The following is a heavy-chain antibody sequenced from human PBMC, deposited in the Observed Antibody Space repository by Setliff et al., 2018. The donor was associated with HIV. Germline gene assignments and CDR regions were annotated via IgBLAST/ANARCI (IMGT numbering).Heavy chain of an antibody. V-gene: IGHV4-39*01. CDR3: ARGGGAVAGPFDY. CDR1: GGSISSVNYY. D-gene: IGHD6-19*01. Sequence: LSLTCTVSGGSISSVNYYWGWIRQPPGKGLEWIGNIYYSGSTYYNPSLKSRVAISIDTSMIQFSLKLSSVTAADTTVYYCARGGGAVAGPFDYWGQGALVTVSS. CDR2: IYYSGST. J-gene: IGHJ4*02.